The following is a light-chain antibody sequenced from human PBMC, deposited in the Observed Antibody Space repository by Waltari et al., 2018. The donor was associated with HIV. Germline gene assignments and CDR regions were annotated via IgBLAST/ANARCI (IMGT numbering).Light chain of an antibody. CDR2: GAS. V-gene: IGKV3-15*01. Sequence: EIVITQSPATLSVYPGDIATLSCSASQSVRSNLAKYQQKTGQDARLLIYGASSRANGSPARFSGSGAGTEFTITISSLQSEDFAVYYCQQYNNWPPYTFGQGTKLEIK. CDR3: QQYNNWPPYT. CDR1: QSVRSN. J-gene: IGKJ2*01.